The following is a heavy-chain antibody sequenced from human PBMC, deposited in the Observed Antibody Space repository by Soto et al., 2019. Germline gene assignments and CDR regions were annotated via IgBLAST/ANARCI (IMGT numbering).Heavy chain of an antibody. Sequence: GESLKISCKGSGYMFTNYWIGWVRQMPGKGLEWMGIIHGGDSNTRYGPSFDGQVTISTDKSINTAYLQWSSLKASDSAMYYCARRVTSSTGWDYWGQGTLVTVSS. CDR1: GYMFTNYW. D-gene: IGHD6-19*01. CDR3: ARRVTSSTGWDY. J-gene: IGHJ4*02. V-gene: IGHV5-51*01. CDR2: IHGGDSNT.